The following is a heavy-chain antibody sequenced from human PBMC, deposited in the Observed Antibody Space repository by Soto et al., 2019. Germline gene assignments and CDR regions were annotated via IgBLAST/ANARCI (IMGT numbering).Heavy chain of an antibody. CDR1: GPSISSYY. CDR3: VHHGGYPYYQDF. J-gene: IGHJ4*01. CDR2: IYYSGST. Sequence: PSQTLFPTFTVSGPSISSYYWSWIRQPPGKGLEWIGYIYYSGSTKYNPSLNSRVTISADQSKNHLSLRLSSVNAADTAVYYCVHHGGYPYYQDFWRQGILVAVSS. D-gene: IGHD1-26*01. V-gene: IGHV4-59*12.